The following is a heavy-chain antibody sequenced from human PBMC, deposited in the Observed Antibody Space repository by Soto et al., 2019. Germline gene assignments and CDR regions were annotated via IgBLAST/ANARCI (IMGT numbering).Heavy chain of an antibody. V-gene: IGHV3-7*01. Sequence: EVQLVESGGGLVHPGGSLRLSCAASGFTLRDYWMSWVRQAPGKGLEWVANIKQDGSEIYYVDSVEGRFTISRDNAKNSLFLQMNSLRAEDTAVYYCLITTSAFDIWGQGTLVTVSS. CDR3: LITTSAFDI. J-gene: IGHJ3*02. CDR2: IKQDGSEI. D-gene: IGHD4-4*01. CDR1: GFTLRDYW.